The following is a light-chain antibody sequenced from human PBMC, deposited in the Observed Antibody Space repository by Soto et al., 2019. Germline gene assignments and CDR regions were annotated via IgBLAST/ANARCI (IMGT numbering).Light chain of an antibody. J-gene: IGKJ1*01. Sequence: ENVLTQSPGTLSLSPGERATLSCRASQSVGSSYLAWYQQKPGQPPSLLIFDASNRATGIPDRFSGSGSGTDFTLTISSLEPEDFAVYYCQQYGSSPPSWTFGQGTKVEIK. CDR3: QQYGSSPPSWT. V-gene: IGKV3-20*01. CDR1: QSVGSSY. CDR2: DAS.